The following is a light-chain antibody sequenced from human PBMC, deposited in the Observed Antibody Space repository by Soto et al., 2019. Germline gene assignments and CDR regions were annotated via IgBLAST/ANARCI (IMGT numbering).Light chain of an antibody. CDR2: WAS. CDR1: QSVFYSSNNKNY. CDR3: QQYHSHPPT. Sequence: DIVMTQSPDSLAVSLGERTTINCESSQSVFYSSNNKNYLAWYQQKPGQPPRLLIYWASTRESGVPDRFSGSGSGTDFTLTISSLQAEDVAVYYCQQYHSHPPTFGQGTKVEIK. J-gene: IGKJ1*01. V-gene: IGKV4-1*01.